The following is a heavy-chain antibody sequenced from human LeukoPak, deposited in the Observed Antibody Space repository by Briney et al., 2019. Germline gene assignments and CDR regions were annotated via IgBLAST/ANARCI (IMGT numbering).Heavy chain of an antibody. Sequence: GGSLRLSCAASGFTFSSYGMNWVRQTPGKGLEWVSHISSISDTIYYADSVKGRFTISRDNDKNSLYLQMNSLRVEDTAVYYCARVGGHWGQGTLVTVSS. V-gene: IGHV3-48*01. D-gene: IGHD3-10*01. CDR3: ARVGGH. J-gene: IGHJ4*02. CDR1: GFTFSSYG. CDR2: ISSISDTI.